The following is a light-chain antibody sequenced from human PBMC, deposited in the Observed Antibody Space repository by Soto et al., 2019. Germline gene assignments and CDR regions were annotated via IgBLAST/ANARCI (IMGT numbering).Light chain of an antibody. V-gene: IGLV2-14*01. Sequence: QSVLTQPASVSGSPGQSITISCTGTSSDVGGYNYVSWYQQHPGKAPKLMIYDVSNRPSGVSNRFSGSKSGNTASLTISGLQAEDGADYYCSSYTSSSTLFYVFGTGTNVTVL. CDR1: SSDVGGYNY. CDR2: DVS. CDR3: SSYTSSSTLFYV. J-gene: IGLJ1*01.